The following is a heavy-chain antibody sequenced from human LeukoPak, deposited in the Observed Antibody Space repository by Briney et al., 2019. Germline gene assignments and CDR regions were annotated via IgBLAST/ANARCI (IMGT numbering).Heavy chain of an antibody. CDR2: ISHSGST. Sequence: SETLSLTCAVYGGSFSGYYWSWIRQPPGKGLEWIGEISHSGSTNYNPSLKSRVTISVDTSKNQFSLKLSSVTAADTAVYYCARGGFDWLLFYVLDKYNWFDPWGQGTLVTVSS. CDR3: ARGGFDWLLFYVLDKYNWFDP. D-gene: IGHD3-9*01. CDR1: GGSFSGYY. V-gene: IGHV4-34*01. J-gene: IGHJ5*02.